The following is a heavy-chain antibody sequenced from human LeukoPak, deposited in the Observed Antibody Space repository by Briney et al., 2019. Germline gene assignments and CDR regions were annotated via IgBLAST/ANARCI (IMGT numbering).Heavy chain of an antibody. CDR1: GYTLHNFA. V-gene: IGHV1-18*01. D-gene: IGHD4-17*01. Sequence: ASVKVSCKDSGYTLHNFANSWVRQAPGHGLEWTGWISAYNGNTNYVQKFQGRVTMTTDTSTSETYMELRSLRSDDTAVYYCARAYFSGDYGSFDYWGQGTLVTVSS. CDR3: ARAYFSGDYGSFDY. J-gene: IGHJ4*02. CDR2: ISAYNGNT.